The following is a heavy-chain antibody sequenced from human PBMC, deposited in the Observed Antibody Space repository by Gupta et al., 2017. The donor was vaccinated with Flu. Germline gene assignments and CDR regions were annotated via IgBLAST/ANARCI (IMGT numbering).Heavy chain of an antibody. Sequence: HWVRQAPGQGLEWMGWINPNSGGTNYAKKFQGRVTMTRDTSISTAYMELSRLRSDETAVYYCARVGCRGGSCHREWWFDPWGQGTLVTVSS. D-gene: IGHD2-15*01. CDR3: ARVGCRGGSCHREWWFDP. V-gene: IGHV1-2*02. CDR2: INPNSGGT. J-gene: IGHJ5*02.